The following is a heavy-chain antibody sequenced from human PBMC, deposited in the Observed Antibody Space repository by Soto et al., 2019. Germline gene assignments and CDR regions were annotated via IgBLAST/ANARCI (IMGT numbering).Heavy chain of an antibody. V-gene: IGHV3-30*04. CDR2: ISYDGRNK. Sequence: QVQLVESGGGVVQPGRSLRLSCAASGFTFSSYAMHWVRQAPGKGLEWVAVISYDGRNKYYADYVKGRFTISRDNSKNTLYLQMTSLRAEDTAVYYCARVKPSGWYEWDRGSVLDYWGQGTLVTVSS. D-gene: IGHD6-19*01. CDR3: ARVKPSGWYEWDRGSVLDY. J-gene: IGHJ4*02. CDR1: GFTFSSYA.